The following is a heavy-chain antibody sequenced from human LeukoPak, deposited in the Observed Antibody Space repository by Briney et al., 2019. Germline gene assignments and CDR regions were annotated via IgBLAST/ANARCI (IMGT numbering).Heavy chain of an antibody. V-gene: IGHV4-39*01. CDR1: GGSISSSSYY. Sequence: PSETLSLTCTVSGGSISSSSYYWGWIRQPPGKGLEWIGSIYYSGSTYYNPSLKSRVTISVNTSKNQFSLKLSSVTAADTAVYYCARHPLYGSSWPAYYYGMDVWGQGTTVTVSS. J-gene: IGHJ6*02. CDR2: IYYSGST. D-gene: IGHD6-13*01. CDR3: ARHPLYGSSWPAYYYGMDV.